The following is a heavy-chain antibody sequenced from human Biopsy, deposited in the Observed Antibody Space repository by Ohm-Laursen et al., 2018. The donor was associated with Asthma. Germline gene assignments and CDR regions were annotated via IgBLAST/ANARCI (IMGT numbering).Heavy chain of an antibody. CDR2: IKQDGSEK. CDR3: ARDGRWFDP. J-gene: IGHJ5*02. V-gene: IGHV3-7*01. CDR1: GFSFSSYW. Sequence: GSLGLSCAASGFSFSSYWMSWVRQAPGKGLEWVANIKQDGSEKYYVDSVKGRFSTSRDNAKNSLYLQMNSLRVEDTAVYYCARDGRWFDPWGQGTLVTASS.